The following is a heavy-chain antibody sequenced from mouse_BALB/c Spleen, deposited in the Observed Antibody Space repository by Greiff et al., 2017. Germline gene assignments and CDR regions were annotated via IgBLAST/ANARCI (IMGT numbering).Heavy chain of an antibody. V-gene: IGHV1-87*01. Sequence: VMLVESGAELARPGASVKLSCKASGYTFTSYWMQWVKQRPGQGLEWIGAIYPGDGDTRYTQKFKGKATLTADKSSSTAYMQLSSLASEDSAVYYCARGDYWGQGTSVTVSS. CDR3: ARGDY. CDR2: IYPGDGDT. J-gene: IGHJ4*01. CDR1: GYTFTSYW.